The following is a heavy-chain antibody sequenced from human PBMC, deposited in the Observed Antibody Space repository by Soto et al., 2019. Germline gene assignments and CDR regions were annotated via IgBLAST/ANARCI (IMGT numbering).Heavy chain of an antibody. D-gene: IGHD1-26*01. CDR2: ISGSGGST. Sequence: GSLRLSCAASGITFRNYAMSWVRQAPGKGLEWVSSISGSGGSTYYADSVKGRFTISRDNSKNTLYLQMNSLRAEDTAVYYCAKDPEWELPKYYFDYWGQGTLVTVS. V-gene: IGHV3-23*01. CDR1: GITFRNYA. J-gene: IGHJ4*02. CDR3: AKDPEWELPKYYFDY.